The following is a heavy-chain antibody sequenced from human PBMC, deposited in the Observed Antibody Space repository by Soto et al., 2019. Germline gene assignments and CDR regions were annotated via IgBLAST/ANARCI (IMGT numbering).Heavy chain of an antibody. CDR1: GGSISSGGYY. Sequence: QVQLQGPGLGLVKPSQTLSLTCTVSGGSISSGGYYWPWIRQHQGKGREWIGNNYYGGITYYNPSLKSRVTIPLDTSKNQFSLKLSSVTAADTAVYYCARGSSIAGLYYGMDVWGQGTTVTVSS. CDR3: ARGSSIAGLYYGMDV. V-gene: IGHV4-31*03. CDR2: NYYGGIT. D-gene: IGHD6-6*01. J-gene: IGHJ6*02.